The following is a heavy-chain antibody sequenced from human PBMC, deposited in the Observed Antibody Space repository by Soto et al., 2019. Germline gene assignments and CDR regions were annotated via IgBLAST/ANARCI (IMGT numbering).Heavy chain of an antibody. CDR2: ISYDGSNK. D-gene: IGHD3-10*01. CDR3: ARAKTPLWFGEYNCFDP. CDR1: GFTFSSYA. V-gene: IGHV3-30-3*01. J-gene: IGHJ5*02. Sequence: VGSLRFSCAASGFTFSSYAMHWVRQAPGKGLEWVAVISYDGSNKYYADSVKGRFTISRDNSKNTLYLQMNSLRAEDTAVYYCARAKTPLWFGEYNCFDPWGQGTLVTVSS.